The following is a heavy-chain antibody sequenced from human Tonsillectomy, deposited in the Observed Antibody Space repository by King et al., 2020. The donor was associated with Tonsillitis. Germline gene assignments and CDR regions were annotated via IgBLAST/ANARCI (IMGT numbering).Heavy chain of an antibody. Sequence: VQLVESGGGLVQPGGSLTLSCAASGFTFSGAAMHWVRQASGKGLEWVGLIRSKANSYATVYAASVNGRFTVSRDDSKKTAYLQVNSLKTEDTAVYYCTRGGDYDSGYYYGMDVWGQGTTVTVSS. CDR3: TRGGDYDSGYYYGMDV. V-gene: IGHV3-73*01. D-gene: IGHD4-17*01. CDR1: GFTFSGAA. J-gene: IGHJ6*02. CDR2: IRSKANSYAT.